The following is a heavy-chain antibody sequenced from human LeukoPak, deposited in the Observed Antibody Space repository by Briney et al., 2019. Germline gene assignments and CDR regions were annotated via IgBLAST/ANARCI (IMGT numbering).Heavy chain of an antibody. D-gene: IGHD3-10*01. CDR2: IYHSGST. CDR1: GASISSYY. Sequence: PSETLSLTCTVSGASISSYYWSCIRQPPGKGLEWIGYIYHSGSTNYSPSLKSRVTISLDTSKNQFSLNLSSVTAADTAVYYCARDRPYYFGSGSYYDGFGSWGQGTLVTVSS. CDR3: ARDRPYYFGSGSYYDGFGS. V-gene: IGHV4-59*01. J-gene: IGHJ4*02.